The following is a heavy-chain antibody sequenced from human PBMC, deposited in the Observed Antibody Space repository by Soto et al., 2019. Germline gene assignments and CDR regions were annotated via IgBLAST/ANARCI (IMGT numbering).Heavy chain of an antibody. CDR2: MNPNSGNT. V-gene: IGHV1-8*01. CDR1: GYTFTSYD. CDR3: ASNHSSGYCIDI. D-gene: IGHD6-19*01. J-gene: IGHJ6*04. Sequence: ASVKVSCKASGYTFTSYDIKWVRQPTGQGLEWMGWMNPNSGNTDYAQKFQGRVTMTRNTSISTAYMELSRLRSEDTAVYYCASNHSSGYCIDICDKGPPGTVSS.